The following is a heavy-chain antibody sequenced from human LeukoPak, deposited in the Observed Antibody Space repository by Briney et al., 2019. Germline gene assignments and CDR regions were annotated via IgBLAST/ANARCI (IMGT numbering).Heavy chain of an antibody. CDR2: IYYSGST. Sequence: SETLSLTCTVSGGSIGSGGYYWSWIRQHPGKGLEWIGYIYYSGSTYYNPSLKSRVTISVDTSKNQFSLKLSSVTAADTAVYYCARDRSFYGMDVWGQGTTVTVSS. V-gene: IGHV4-31*03. J-gene: IGHJ6*02. CDR1: GGSIGSGGYY. CDR3: ARDRSFYGMDV.